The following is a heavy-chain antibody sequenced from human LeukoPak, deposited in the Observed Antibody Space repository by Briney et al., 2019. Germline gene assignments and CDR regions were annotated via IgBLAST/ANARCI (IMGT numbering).Heavy chain of an antibody. CDR1: GYTFTSYG. Sequence: ASVTVSFKASGYTFTSYGISWVRQPPGQGLEWMGWISAYNGNTNDAQKLQGRVSMTTDTSTSTAYMELRSLRSDDTAVYYCARETTVGWFDPWGQGTLVTVSS. V-gene: IGHV1-18*01. CDR2: ISAYNGNT. J-gene: IGHJ5*02. D-gene: IGHD4-23*01. CDR3: ARETTVGWFDP.